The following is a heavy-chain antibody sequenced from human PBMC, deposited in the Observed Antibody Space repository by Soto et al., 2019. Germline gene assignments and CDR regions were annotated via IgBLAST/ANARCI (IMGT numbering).Heavy chain of an antibody. D-gene: IGHD2-2*02. J-gene: IGHJ4*02. CDR1: GYTFTSYA. V-gene: IGHV1-3*01. CDR2: INAGNGNT. CDR3: ARGVGLYSNYDY. Sequence: QVQLVQSGAEVKKPGASVKVSRKASGYTFTSYAMHWVRQAPGQRLEWMGWINAGNGNTKYSQKFQGRVTITRDTSASTAYRELSSLGSEDTAVYYCARGVGLYSNYDYWGQGTLVTVSS.